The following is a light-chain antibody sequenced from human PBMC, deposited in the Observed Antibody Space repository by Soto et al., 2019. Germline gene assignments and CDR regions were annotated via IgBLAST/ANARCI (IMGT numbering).Light chain of an antibody. CDR3: QQYNSYPWT. CDR2: KAA. J-gene: IGKJ1*01. CDR1: QSISSS. V-gene: IGKV1-5*03. Sequence: DIPMTQSPSTLSASVGDRVTITCRASQSISSSLAWYHQKPGKAPKLLIYKAASLESGVPSRFSGSGSGTEFTLTISSLKPEDFATDYCQQYNSYPWTFGQGNKVDIK.